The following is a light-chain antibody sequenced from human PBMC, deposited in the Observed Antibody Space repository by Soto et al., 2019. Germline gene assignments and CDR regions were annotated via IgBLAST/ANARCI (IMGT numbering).Light chain of an antibody. Sequence: QSVLTQPASVSGSPGQSITISCTGTSSDVGGYNYVSWYQQHPGIAPKLLIYGVTNRPSGVSTRFSGSKSGTTASLTISGLQAEDEDDDHCSSYTSASTLLYLFGTGTKLTVL. CDR1: SSDVGGYNY. CDR2: GVT. J-gene: IGLJ1*01. V-gene: IGLV2-14*01. CDR3: SSYTSASTLLYL.